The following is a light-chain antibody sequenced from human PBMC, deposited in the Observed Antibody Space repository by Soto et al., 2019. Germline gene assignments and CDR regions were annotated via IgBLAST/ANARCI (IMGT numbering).Light chain of an antibody. V-gene: IGKV1-39*01. CDR3: LQSYSTPYT. J-gene: IGKJ2*01. CDR1: HDINTY. Sequence: DIQMTQSPSALSASVGDRVTITCRASHDINTYLNWYQQKPRKAPKLLIYAASSLQSGVPSRFGGSGSGTEFTLTISSLQPEDFATYYCLQSYSTPYTFGQGTKLQIK. CDR2: AAS.